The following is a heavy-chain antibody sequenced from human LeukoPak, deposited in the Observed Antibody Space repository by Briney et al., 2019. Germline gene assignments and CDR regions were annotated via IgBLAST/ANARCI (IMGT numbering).Heavy chain of an antibody. D-gene: IGHD3-3*01. V-gene: IGHV1-18*01. CDR2: ISAYNGNT. Sequence: ASVKVSCKASGYSFTSYGISWVRQAPGQGLEWMGSISAYNGNTNYAQKLQGRVTMPTDTSTSTAYMELRSLRSDDTAVYYCARVLKAADWIFGVARYYYYGMDVWGQGTTVTVSS. CDR3: ARVLKAADWIFGVARYYYYGMDV. CDR1: GYSFTSYG. J-gene: IGHJ6*02.